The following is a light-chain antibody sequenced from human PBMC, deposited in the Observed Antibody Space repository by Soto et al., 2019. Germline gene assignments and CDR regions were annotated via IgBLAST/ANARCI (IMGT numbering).Light chain of an antibody. CDR1: SSDVGGYNY. CDR2: EVT. V-gene: IGLV2-8*01. J-gene: IGLJ2*01. CDR3: SAFAGGGNPVL. Sequence: QSALTQPPSASGSLGQSVTISCTGTSSDVGGYNYVSWHQQHPGKAPKVMIYEVTKRPPGVPDRFSGSKSGNTASLTVSGLQAEDEADYYCSAFAGGGNPVLLGVGTKLTVL.